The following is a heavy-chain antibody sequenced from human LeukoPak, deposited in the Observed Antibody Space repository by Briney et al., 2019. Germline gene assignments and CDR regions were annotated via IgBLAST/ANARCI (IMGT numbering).Heavy chain of an antibody. J-gene: IGHJ4*02. CDR3: ARLVVARYYFDY. CDR2: IYYSGST. CDR1: GXSISSSSYY. D-gene: IGHD3-22*01. V-gene: IGHV4-39*01. Sequence: SETLSLTCTVSGXSISSSSYYWGWIRRPPGKGLEWIGSIYYSGSTYYNPSLKSRVTISVDTSKNQFSLKLSSVTAADTAVYYCARLVVARYYFDYWGQGTLVTVSS.